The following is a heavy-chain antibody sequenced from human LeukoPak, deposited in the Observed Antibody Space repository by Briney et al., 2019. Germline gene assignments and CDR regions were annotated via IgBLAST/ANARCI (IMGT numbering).Heavy chain of an antibody. Sequence: GGSLRLSCAASGFTFSSYWMSWVRQAPGKGLEWVANIKQDGSEKYYVDSVKGRFTISRDNAKNSLYLQMNSLRAEDTAVYYCARVLSYYYGSGSHPSDYWGQGTLVTVSS. J-gene: IGHJ4*02. CDR2: IKQDGSEK. V-gene: IGHV3-7*01. CDR1: GFTFSSYW. D-gene: IGHD3-10*01. CDR3: ARVLSYYYGSGSHPSDY.